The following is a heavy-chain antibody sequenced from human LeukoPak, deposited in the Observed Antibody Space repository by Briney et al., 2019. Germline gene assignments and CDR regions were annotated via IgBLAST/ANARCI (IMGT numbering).Heavy chain of an antibody. D-gene: IGHD3-22*01. CDR1: GYTFTSYY. J-gene: IGHJ6*02. CDR2: INPNSGGT. Sequence: GASVKVSCKASGYTFTSYYMHWVRQAPGQGLEWMGWINPNSGGTNYAQKFQGRVTMTRDTSISTAYMELSRLRSDDTAVYYCARSKTRYYYDSSGSYYGMDVWGQGTTVTVSS. V-gene: IGHV1-2*02. CDR3: ARSKTRYYYDSSGSYYGMDV.